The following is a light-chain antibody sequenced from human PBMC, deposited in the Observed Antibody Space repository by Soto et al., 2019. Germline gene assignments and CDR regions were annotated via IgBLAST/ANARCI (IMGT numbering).Light chain of an antibody. J-gene: IGLJ1*01. CDR2: DVS. Sequence: QSVLTQPPSVSAAPGQKVTISCTGTSSDVGGYNYVSWYLQHPGKAPKVMIYDVSKRPSGVPDRFSGSKSGNTASLTISGLQSEDEADYYCCSFAGNYIYVFGTGTKVTVL. CDR1: SSDVGGYNY. V-gene: IGLV2-11*01. CDR3: CSFAGNYIYV.